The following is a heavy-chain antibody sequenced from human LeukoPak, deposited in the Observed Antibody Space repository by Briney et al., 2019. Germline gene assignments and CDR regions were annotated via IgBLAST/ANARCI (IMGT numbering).Heavy chain of an antibody. D-gene: IGHD2-2*01. CDR2: IYYSGST. Sequence: PSETLSLTCTVSGGSISSYYWSWIRQPPGKGLEWIGYIYYSGSTNYNPSLKSRVTISVDTSKNQFSLKLSSVTAASTAVYYFARDLYCSSTSCSYDAFDIWGQGKMVNVSS. CDR3: ARDLYCSSTSCSYDAFDI. J-gene: IGHJ3*02. CDR1: GGSISSYY. V-gene: IGHV4-59*01.